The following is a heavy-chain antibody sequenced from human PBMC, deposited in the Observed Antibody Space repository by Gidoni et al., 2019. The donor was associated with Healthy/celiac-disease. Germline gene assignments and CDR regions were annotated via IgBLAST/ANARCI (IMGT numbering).Heavy chain of an antibody. J-gene: IGHJ5*02. V-gene: IGHV1-2*02. Sequence: QVHLVPPGAEVKKPGASVTASCKASGYTFTGFHMPWVRQAPGQGLEWMGWTNPNSGGTNYAQKLQGRVTMTRDTSISTAYMELSRLRSDDTAVYYCARDYYYDSSGQGGNWFDPWGQGTLVTVSS. CDR2: TNPNSGGT. D-gene: IGHD3-22*01. CDR3: ARDYYYDSSGQGGNWFDP. CDR1: GYTFTGFH.